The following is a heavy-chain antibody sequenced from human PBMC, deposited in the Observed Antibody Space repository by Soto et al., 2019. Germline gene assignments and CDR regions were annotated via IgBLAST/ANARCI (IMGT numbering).Heavy chain of an antibody. CDR1: GFIFSEST. CDR2: VRTSGRST. Sequence: EVQLVDSGGGLVQPGGSLRLSCSASGFIFSESTIYWVRQVPGKGLEAISAVRTSGRSTYYADSVKDRFTISRDNSKNTLFLQMGSLRPEDTAIYYCVKQAHGLDGVAFDYWGQGTQVTVAS. CDR3: VKQAHGLDGVAFDY. V-gene: IGHV3-64D*06. J-gene: IGHJ4*02. D-gene: IGHD2-15*01.